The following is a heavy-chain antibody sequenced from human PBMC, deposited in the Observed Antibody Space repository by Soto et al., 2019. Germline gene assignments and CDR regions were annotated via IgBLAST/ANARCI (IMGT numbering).Heavy chain of an antibody. CDR2: IYYSGST. CDR1: GGSISSYY. V-gene: IGHV4-59*01. Sequence: SETLSLTCTVSGGSISSYYWSWIRQPPGKGLEWIGYIYYSGSTNYNPSLKSRVTISVDTSKNQFSLKLSSVTAADTAVYYCARDVVGQCLPGDYYYNGMDVWGQGTTVTVSS. J-gene: IGHJ6*02. D-gene: IGHD2-2*01. CDR3: ARDVVGQCLPGDYYYNGMDV.